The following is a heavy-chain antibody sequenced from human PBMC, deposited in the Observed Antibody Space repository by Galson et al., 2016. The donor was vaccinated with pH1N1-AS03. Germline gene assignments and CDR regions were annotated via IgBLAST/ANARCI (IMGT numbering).Heavy chain of an antibody. Sequence: TLSLTCAVYGGSLTNYNWCWIRQLPGKGLEWIGEVNESGDTNYNPSLKSRVAISVDTSKNQFSLRLSSVTAADTAVYYCTRDTIKVEIGRVVPNGPFDMWGQGSMVIVSS. CDR3: TRDTIKVEIGRVVPNGPFDM. CDR1: GGSLTNYN. J-gene: IGHJ3*02. CDR2: VNESGDT. V-gene: IGHV4-34*01. D-gene: IGHD2-8*01.